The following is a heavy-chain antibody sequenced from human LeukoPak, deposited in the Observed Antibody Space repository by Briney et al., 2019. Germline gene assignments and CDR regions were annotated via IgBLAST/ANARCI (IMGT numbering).Heavy chain of an antibody. Sequence: PSETLSLTCTVSGGSISSGDYYWSWIRQPPGKGLEWIGYIYYSGSTYYNPSLKSRVTISVDTSKNQFSLKLSSVTAADTVVYYCARGTLYDMSSLDYWGQGTLVTVSS. D-gene: IGHD3-22*01. CDR1: GGSISSGDYY. J-gene: IGHJ4*02. CDR3: ARGTLYDMSSLDY. CDR2: IYYSGST. V-gene: IGHV4-30-4*01.